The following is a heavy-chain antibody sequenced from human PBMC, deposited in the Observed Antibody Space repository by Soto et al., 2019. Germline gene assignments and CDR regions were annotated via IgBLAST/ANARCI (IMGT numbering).Heavy chain of an antibody. CDR3: ARDGTTAYGMDV. CDR1: GGSISSGGYY. D-gene: IGHD4-17*01. V-gene: IGHV4-31*03. J-gene: IGHJ6*02. Sequence: PSETLSLTCTVSGGSISSGGYYWSWIRQHPGKGLEWIGYIYYSGSTYYNPSLKSRVTISVDTSKSQFSLKLSSVTAADTAVYYCARDGTTAYGMDVWGQGTTVTVSS. CDR2: IYYSGST.